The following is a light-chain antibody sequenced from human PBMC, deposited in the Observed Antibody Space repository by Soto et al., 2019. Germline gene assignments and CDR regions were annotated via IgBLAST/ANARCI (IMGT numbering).Light chain of an antibody. CDR1: SSNIESNT. CDR3: AAWDDILNGYV. CDR2: SNY. J-gene: IGLJ1*01. V-gene: IGLV1-44*01. Sequence: QSVLTQPPSASGTPGQRVTISCSGNSSNIESNTVTWYQQLPGTAPKLVIYSNYDRPSGVPDRFSGSTSGTSASLVIRGLQSEDEADYYCAAWDDILNGYVFGGGTNVTVL.